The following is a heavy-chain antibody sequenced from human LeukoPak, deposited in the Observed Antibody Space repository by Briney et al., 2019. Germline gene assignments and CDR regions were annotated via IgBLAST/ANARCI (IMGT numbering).Heavy chain of an antibody. CDR3: ARSSAYYNEADI. CDR1: GYSFTSYY. CDR2: INPSGGST. Sequence: ASVKVSCKTSGYSFTSYYIHWVRQAPGQGLEWMGIINPSGGSTTYAQKFQGRLTMASDTSTSTVYMGLSSLRSEDTAMYYCARSSAYYNEADIWGQGTVVTVSS. V-gene: IGHV1-46*01. D-gene: IGHD1-26*01. J-gene: IGHJ3*02.